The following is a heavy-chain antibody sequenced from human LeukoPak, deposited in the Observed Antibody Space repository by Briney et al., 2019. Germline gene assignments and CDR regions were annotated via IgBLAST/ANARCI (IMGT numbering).Heavy chain of an antibody. D-gene: IGHD5-12*01. CDR2: MYYSGNT. Sequence: SQTLSLTCSVFGGSIRSDDSYWTWIRQSPGKGLEWIGYMYYSGNTYYNPSLKSRVTISEDRSKSQISLRLASLTAADTAVYYCARDRWMKAGNIWLHYGMDVWGQGITVTVSS. CDR1: GGSIRSDDSY. J-gene: IGHJ6*02. CDR3: ARDRWMKAGNIWLHYGMDV. V-gene: IGHV4-30-4*01.